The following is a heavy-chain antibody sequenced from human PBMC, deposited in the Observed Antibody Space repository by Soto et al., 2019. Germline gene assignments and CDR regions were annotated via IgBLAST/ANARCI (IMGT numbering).Heavy chain of an antibody. CDR3: ARRDNWSDSHFDY. CDR1: GGSFSGYY. J-gene: IGHJ4*02. CDR2: INHSGST. Sequence: SETLSLTCAVYGGSFSGYYWSWIRQPPGKGLEWIGEINHSGSTNYNPSLKSRVTISVDTSKNQFSLKLSSVTAADTAVYYCARRDNWSDSHFDYWGRGTLVTVSS. D-gene: IGHD1-1*01. V-gene: IGHV4-34*01.